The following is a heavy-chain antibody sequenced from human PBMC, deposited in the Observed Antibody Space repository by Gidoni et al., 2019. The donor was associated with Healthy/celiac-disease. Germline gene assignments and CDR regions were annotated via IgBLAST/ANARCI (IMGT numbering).Heavy chain of an antibody. CDR2: IIPIFGTA. CDR1: GGTFSSYA. Sequence: QVQLVQSGAEVKKPGSSVKVSCKASGGTFSSYAISWVRQAPGQGLEWMGGIIPIFGTANYAQKFQGRVTITADESTSTAYMELSSLRSEDTAVYYCARVDTAMTFYYYYYGMDVWGQGTTVTVSS. CDR3: ARVDTAMTFYYYYYGMDV. J-gene: IGHJ6*02. V-gene: IGHV1-69*01. D-gene: IGHD5-18*01.